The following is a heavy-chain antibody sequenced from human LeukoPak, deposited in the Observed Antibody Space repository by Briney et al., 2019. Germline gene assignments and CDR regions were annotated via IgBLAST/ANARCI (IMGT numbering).Heavy chain of an antibody. CDR1: GFTFSDYY. V-gene: IGHV3-11*04. CDR3: ARADYYDFWSGYMNSFDY. Sequence: GGSLRLSCAASGFTFSDYYMSWIRQAPGKGLEWVSYISSSSSTIYYADSVKGRFTISRDNAKNSLYLQMNSLRDEDTAVYYCARADYYDFWSGYMNSFDYWGQGTLVTVSS. CDR2: ISSSSSTI. J-gene: IGHJ4*02. D-gene: IGHD3-3*01.